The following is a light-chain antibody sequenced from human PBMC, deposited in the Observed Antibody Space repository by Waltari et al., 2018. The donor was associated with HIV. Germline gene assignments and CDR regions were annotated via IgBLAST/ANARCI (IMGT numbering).Light chain of an antibody. V-gene: IGLV3-1*01. CDR2: EDS. CDR1: KLGDKY. J-gene: IGLJ2*01. Sequence: SYELTQPHSVSVSPGQTASITRSGDKLGDKYACWYQQKPGQSPVLVIYEDSKRPSGIPERFSGSNSGNTATLTISGTQAMDEADYYWQAWDSSVVFGGGTKLTVL. CDR3: QAWDSSVV.